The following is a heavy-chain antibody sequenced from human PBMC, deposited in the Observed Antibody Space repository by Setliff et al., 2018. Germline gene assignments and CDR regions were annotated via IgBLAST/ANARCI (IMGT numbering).Heavy chain of an antibody. Sequence: ASVKVSCKASGGTFSSYAISWVRQAPGQGLEWMGGIIPIFGTADYAQKFQGRVTITADESTSTAYMELSSLRSEDTAVYYCARDRPPGIAAAGSPNWFDPWGQGTLVTVSS. CDR2: IIPIFGTA. CDR3: ARDRPPGIAAAGSPNWFDP. J-gene: IGHJ5*02. V-gene: IGHV1-69*13. D-gene: IGHD6-13*01. CDR1: GGTFSSYA.